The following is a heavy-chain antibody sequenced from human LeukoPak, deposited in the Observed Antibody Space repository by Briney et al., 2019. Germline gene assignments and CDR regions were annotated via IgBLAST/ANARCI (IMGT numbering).Heavy chain of an antibody. Sequence: GGSLRLSCAASGFSFSVFWMHWVRQAPGKGPVWVSRIKTDGSITNYADSVKGRFTISRDNAKNTLYLQMNSLRAEDTAVYYCAKDQARGYSGYSPYWGQGTLVTVSS. CDR2: IKTDGSIT. CDR1: GFSFSVFW. J-gene: IGHJ4*02. CDR3: AKDQARGYSGYSPY. D-gene: IGHD5-12*01. V-gene: IGHV3-74*01.